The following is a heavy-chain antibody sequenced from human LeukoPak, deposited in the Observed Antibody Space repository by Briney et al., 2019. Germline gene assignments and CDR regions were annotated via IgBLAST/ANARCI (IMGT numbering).Heavy chain of an antibody. D-gene: IGHD2-2*01. CDR3: ANLHIVVVPAAPHPFDP. CDR1: GFTFSSYA. V-gene: IGHV3-7*01. CDR2: IKQDGSEK. J-gene: IGHJ5*02. Sequence: PGGSLRLSCAASGFTFSSYAMHWVRQAPGKGLEWVANIKQDGSEKYYVDSVKGRFTISRDNAKKSLYLQMNSLRAEDTAVYYCANLHIVVVPAAPHPFDPWGQGTLVTVSS.